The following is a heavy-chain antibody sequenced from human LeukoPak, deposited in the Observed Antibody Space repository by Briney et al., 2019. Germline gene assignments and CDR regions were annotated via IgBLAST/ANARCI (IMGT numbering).Heavy chain of an antibody. J-gene: IGHJ4*02. CDR2: ISSSSSTI. V-gene: IGHV3-48*01. CDR3: ATHINYFDSSGYYFGYYFDF. D-gene: IGHD3-22*01. Sequence: GGSLRLSCAASGFTFSSYSMNWVRQAPGKGLEWVSYISSSSSTIYYADSVEGRFTISRDNSKNTLYLQMNSLRAEDTAVYYCATHINYFDSSGYYFGYYFDFWGQGTLVTVSS. CDR1: GFTFSSYS.